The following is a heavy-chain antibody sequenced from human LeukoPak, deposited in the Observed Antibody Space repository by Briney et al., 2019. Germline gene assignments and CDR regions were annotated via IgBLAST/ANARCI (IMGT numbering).Heavy chain of an antibody. CDR2: ISAYNGNT. CDR3: ARVFGRDGYNSGAFDI. J-gene: IGHJ3*02. Sequence: ASVKVSCKASGYTFTSYGISWVRQAPGQGLEWMGWISAYNGNTNYAQKFQGRVTMTRDTSISTAYMELSRLRSDDTAVYYCARVFGRDGYNSGAFDIWGQGTMVTVSS. D-gene: IGHD5-24*01. V-gene: IGHV1-18*01. CDR1: GYTFTSYG.